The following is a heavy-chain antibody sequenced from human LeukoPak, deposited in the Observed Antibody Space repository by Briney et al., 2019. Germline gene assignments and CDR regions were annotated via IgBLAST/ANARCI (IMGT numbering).Heavy chain of an antibody. CDR2: INHDGSKK. D-gene: IGHD3/OR15-3a*01. Sequence: GGSLRLSCATSAYTFRSDWMTWVRQAPGKGLEWVANINHDGSKKHYVDSVKGRFTISRDNAKGSLYLQMNSLRAADTAVYYCGTHAGRTGSDDWGQGTLVTVSS. CDR1: AYTFRSDW. CDR3: GTHAGRTGSDD. J-gene: IGHJ4*02. V-gene: IGHV3-7*03.